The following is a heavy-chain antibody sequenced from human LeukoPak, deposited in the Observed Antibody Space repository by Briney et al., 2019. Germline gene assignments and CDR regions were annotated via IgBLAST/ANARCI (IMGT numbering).Heavy chain of an antibody. V-gene: IGHV4-59*01. CDR1: GGSISSYY. CDR3: ARDAGTMVRGVIIGAFDI. CDR2: IYYSGST. D-gene: IGHD3-10*01. Sequence: PSETLSLTCTVSGGSISSYYWSWIRQPPGQGLEWIGYIYYSGSTNYNPSLKSRVTISVDTSKNQFSLKLSSVTAADTAVYYCARDAGTMVRGVIIGAFDIWGQGTMVTVSS. J-gene: IGHJ3*02.